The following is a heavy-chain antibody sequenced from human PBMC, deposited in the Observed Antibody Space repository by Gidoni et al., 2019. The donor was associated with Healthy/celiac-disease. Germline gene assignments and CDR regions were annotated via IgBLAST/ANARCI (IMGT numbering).Heavy chain of an antibody. CDR3: ANNYYGSSDY. CDR2: IIGSGGST. D-gene: IGHD3-22*01. Sequence: EVQLLESGGGLVQPGGSLRLSCEASGFTFSSSAMSWVRQAPGKGLVWVSAIIGSGGSTYYADSVKGRFTISRDNSKNTLYLQMNSLRAEDTAVYYCANNYYGSSDYWGQGTLVTVSS. V-gene: IGHV3-23*01. CDR1: GFTFSSSA. J-gene: IGHJ4*02.